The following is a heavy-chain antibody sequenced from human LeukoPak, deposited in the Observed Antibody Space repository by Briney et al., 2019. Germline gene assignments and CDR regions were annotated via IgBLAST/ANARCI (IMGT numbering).Heavy chain of an antibody. CDR3: ARDQGRPYYALFQD. Sequence: GGSLRLSCAASGFTFSSYSMNWVRQAPGKGLESVSYISITGNTMYYADSVKGRFTISRDNAENSLYLQMNSLRDEDTAVYYCARDQGRPYYALFQDWGQGTLVTVSS. CDR2: ISITGNTM. V-gene: IGHV3-48*02. J-gene: IGHJ1*01. CDR1: GFTFSSYS. D-gene: IGHD3-16*01.